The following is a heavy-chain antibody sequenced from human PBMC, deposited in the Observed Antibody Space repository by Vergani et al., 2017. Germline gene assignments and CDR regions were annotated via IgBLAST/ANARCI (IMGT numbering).Heavy chain of an antibody. CDR3: ARERVVVPAAKNWNWFDP. CDR1: GCTFSSNS. D-gene: IGHD2-2*01. V-gene: IGHV1-69*13. Sequence: QGQLAQSGAEVKKPGSSVKVSCKASGCTFSSNSISWVRQAPGQGLEWMGRIIPIFGTANYAQKFQGRVTITADESTSTAYMELSSLRSEDTAVYYCARERVVVPAAKNWNWFDPWGQGTLVIVSS. J-gene: IGHJ5*02. CDR2: IIPIFGTA.